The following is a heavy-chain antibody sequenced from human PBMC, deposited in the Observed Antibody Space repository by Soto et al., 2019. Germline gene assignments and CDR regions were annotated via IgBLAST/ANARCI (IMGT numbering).Heavy chain of an antibody. V-gene: IGHV4-59*12. CDR3: ARNGLYGQQLVDRSNWFDP. J-gene: IGHJ5*02. Sequence: PSETLSLTCTVSGGSISPYYWSWIRQTPGKGLEWIGYVYYSGATNYNPSLKSRVTISLDTSKSQFSLRLTSVTAADTAVYYCARNGLYGQQLVDRSNWFDPWGQGTLVTVSS. D-gene: IGHD6-13*01. CDR1: GGSISPYY. CDR2: VYYSGAT.